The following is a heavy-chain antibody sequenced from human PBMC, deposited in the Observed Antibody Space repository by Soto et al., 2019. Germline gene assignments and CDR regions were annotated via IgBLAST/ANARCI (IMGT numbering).Heavy chain of an antibody. J-gene: IGHJ4*02. D-gene: IGHD1-26*01. CDR3: ARDLAKGGGSAGFDY. CDR1: GYTFTVYY. V-gene: IGHV1-2*02. Sequence: ASVKVSCKASGYTFTVYYMRWVRQAPGQGLEWMGWINPKSGGTMYPQKFQGRVTMTWDTSISTAYMALTRLRSDDTAVYYCARDLAKGGGSAGFDYWGQGTLVTVSS. CDR2: INPKSGGT.